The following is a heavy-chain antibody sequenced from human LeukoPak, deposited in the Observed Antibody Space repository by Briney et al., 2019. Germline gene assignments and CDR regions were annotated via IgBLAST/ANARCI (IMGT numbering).Heavy chain of an antibody. CDR1: GVTFSSYA. J-gene: IGHJ4*02. CDR2: IIPIFGTA. D-gene: IGHD4-23*01. CDR3: ARDDYGGNSELGY. V-gene: IGHV1-69*05. Sequence: ASVKVSCKASGVTFSSYAISWVRQAPGQGLEWMGRIIPIFGTANYAQKFQGRVTITTDESTSTAYMELSSLRSEDTAVYYCARDDYGGNSELGYWGQGTLVTVSS.